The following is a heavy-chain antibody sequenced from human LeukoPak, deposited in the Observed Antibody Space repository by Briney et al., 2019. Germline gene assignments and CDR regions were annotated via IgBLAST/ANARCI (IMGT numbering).Heavy chain of an antibody. CDR1: GFTFSSYG. D-gene: IGHD2-2*01. J-gene: IGHJ3*02. Sequence: GGSLRLSCAASGFTFSSYGMHWVRQAPGKGLEWVAVISYDGSNKYYADSVKGRFTISRDNSKNTLYLQMNSLRAEDTAVYYCARDRIVPGAFDIWGQGTMVTVSS. CDR3: ARDRIVPGAFDI. CDR2: ISYDGSNK. V-gene: IGHV3-30*03.